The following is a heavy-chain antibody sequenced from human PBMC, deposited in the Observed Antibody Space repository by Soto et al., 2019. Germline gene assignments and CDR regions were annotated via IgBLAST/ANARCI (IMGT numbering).Heavy chain of an antibody. CDR2: IMPLFGNT. CDR3: ACTRYHYYSSGPHAFDI. J-gene: IGHJ3*02. Sequence: QEQLVQSGAEVKKPGSSVKVSCKASGGIFRSYALSWVRQAPGQGLEWMGGIMPLFGNTKYAQKFQGRVTITASESTSTAYMELSSLRSEDTAVYYCACTRYHYYSSGPHAFDIWDQGTMVTVSS. CDR1: GGIFRSYA. V-gene: IGHV1-69*01. D-gene: IGHD3-22*01.